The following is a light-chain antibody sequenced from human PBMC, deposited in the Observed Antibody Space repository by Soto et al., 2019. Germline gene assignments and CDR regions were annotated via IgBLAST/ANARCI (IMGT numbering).Light chain of an antibody. CDR2: KAS. CDR3: QHYNSYSEA. CDR1: QTISSW. J-gene: IGKJ1*01. V-gene: IGKV1-5*03. Sequence: DIKMTQSPSTLSGSVGATVTITCRASQTISSWLAWYQQKPGKAPKFIIYKASTLKSGVPSRFSGSGSGTEFTLTISSLQPDDFATYYCQHYNSYSEAFGQGTKVDIK.